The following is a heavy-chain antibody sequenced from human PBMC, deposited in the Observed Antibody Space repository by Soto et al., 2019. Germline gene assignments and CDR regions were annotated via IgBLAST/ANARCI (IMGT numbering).Heavy chain of an antibody. CDR3: ARDFAYFDS. CDR2: VYHTGRT. J-gene: IGHJ4*02. V-gene: IGHV4-61*01. CDR1: GGSFKSGSYS. D-gene: IGHD3-3*01. Sequence: SETLSLTCTVSGGSFKSGSYSWSWIRQPPGKGLEWIGCVYHTGRTSYNPSLKSRVSISMDTSKNQFSLNLDSVTAADTAVYFCARDFAYFDSWGQGTLVTVSS.